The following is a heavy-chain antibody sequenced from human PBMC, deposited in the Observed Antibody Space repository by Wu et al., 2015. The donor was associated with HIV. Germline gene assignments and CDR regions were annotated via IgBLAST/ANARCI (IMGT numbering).Heavy chain of an antibody. D-gene: IGHD1-20*01. CDR3: ARFNSRGITGTPLFDY. Sequence: QVQLVQSGAEVKKPGASVKVSCKASGHTFTSYGISWVRQAPGQGLEWMGWISAYNGNTNYAQKLQGRVTMTTDTSTSTAYMELRSLRSDDTAVYYCARFNSRGITGTPLFDYWGQGTLVTVSS. CDR1: GHTFTSYG. J-gene: IGHJ4*02. CDR2: ISAYNGNT. V-gene: IGHV1-18*01.